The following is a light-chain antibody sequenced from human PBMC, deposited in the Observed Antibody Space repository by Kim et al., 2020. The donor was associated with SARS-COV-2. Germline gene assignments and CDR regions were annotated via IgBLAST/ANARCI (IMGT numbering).Light chain of an antibody. CDR3: QQYNSESVT. V-gene: IGKV1-5*03. CDR1: QSISNW. Sequence: ASVGDRVTITCRASQSISNWLAWLQQKPGKAPKLLIAKASTLESGVPSRFSGRGSGTEFTLTISGLQPNDFATYYCQQYNSESVTFGQGTKVDIK. J-gene: IGKJ1*01. CDR2: KAS.